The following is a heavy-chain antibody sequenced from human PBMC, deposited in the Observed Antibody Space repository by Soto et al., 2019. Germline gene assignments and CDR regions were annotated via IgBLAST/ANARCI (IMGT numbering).Heavy chain of an antibody. V-gene: IGHV3-23*01. CDR1: GFTFSSYA. CDR2: ISGSGGST. CDR3: AKDASFLRSGSYYFDY. J-gene: IGHJ4*02. D-gene: IGHD4-17*01. Sequence: GGSLRLSCAASGFTFSSYAMSWVRQAPGKGLEWVSAISGSGGSTYYADSVKGRFTISRDNSKNTLYLQMNSLRAEDTAVYYCAKDASFLRSGSYYFDYWGQGTLVTVSS.